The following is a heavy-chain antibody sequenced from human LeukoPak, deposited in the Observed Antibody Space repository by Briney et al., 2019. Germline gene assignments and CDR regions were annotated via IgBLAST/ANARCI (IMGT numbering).Heavy chain of an antibody. V-gene: IGHV3-74*01. Sequence: GGSLRLSCAASGFTFSSYWMHWVRQAPGKGLVWVSRISVDGSITSYADSVKGRFTISRDNAKNTLYLQMNSLRAEDTAVYYCARGYSSSWYWGCFDHWGQGTLVTVSS. CDR3: ARGYSSSWYWGCFDH. J-gene: IGHJ4*02. CDR1: GFTFSSYW. CDR2: ISVDGSIT. D-gene: IGHD6-13*01.